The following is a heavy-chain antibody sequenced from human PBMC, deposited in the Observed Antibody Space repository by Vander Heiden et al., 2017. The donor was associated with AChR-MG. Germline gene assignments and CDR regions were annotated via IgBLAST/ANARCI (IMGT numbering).Heavy chain of an antibody. CDR2: IIPICGTA. Sequence: QVQLVQSGAEVKKPGSSVKVSCKASGGTFSSYALSWVRQAPGQGLEWMGGIIPICGTANYAQKFQGRVTITADESTSTAYMELSSLRSEDTAVYYCARDEVGRYYYYGMDVWGQGTTVTVSS. V-gene: IGHV1-69*01. D-gene: IGHD2-2*01. J-gene: IGHJ6*02. CDR3: ARDEVGRYYYYGMDV. CDR1: GGTFSSYA.